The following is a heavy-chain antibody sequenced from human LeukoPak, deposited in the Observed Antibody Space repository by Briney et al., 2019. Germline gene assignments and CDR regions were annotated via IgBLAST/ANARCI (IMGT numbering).Heavy chain of an antibody. CDR2: IYYSGST. J-gene: IGHJ3*02. V-gene: IGHV4-59*08. Sequence: PSETLSLTCTVSGGSISSYYWSWIRQPPGKGLEWIGYIYYSGSTNYNPSLKSRVTISVDTSKNQFSLKLSSVTAADTAVYYCASAWGSSWYHDAFDIWGQGTMVTGSS. D-gene: IGHD6-13*01. CDR3: ASAWGSSWYHDAFDI. CDR1: GGSISSYY.